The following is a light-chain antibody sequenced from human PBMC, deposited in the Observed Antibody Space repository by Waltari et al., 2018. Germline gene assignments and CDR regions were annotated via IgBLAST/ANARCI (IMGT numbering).Light chain of an antibody. CDR3: LQYGSSPVT. CDR1: QSVSSTY. J-gene: IGKJ3*01. V-gene: IGKV3-20*01. CDR2: GAS. Sequence: EIVLTQSPGTLSLSPGERATLSCRTSQSVSSTYLAWYQQKPGQAPRLLIHGASSRVTGLPDRFSGSGSGTDFTLTISRLEPEDFAVYYCLQYGSSPVTFGPGTKVDIK.